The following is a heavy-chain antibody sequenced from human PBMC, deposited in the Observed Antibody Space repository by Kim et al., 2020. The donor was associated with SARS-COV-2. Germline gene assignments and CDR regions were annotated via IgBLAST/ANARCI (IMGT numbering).Heavy chain of an antibody. Sequence: FTISRDNSKNTLYLQMNSLRAEDTAVYYCAKDKDYDYVWGSYRASYFDYWGQGTLVTVSS. J-gene: IGHJ4*02. V-gene: IGHV3-23*01. CDR3: AKDKDYDYVWGSYRASYFDY. D-gene: IGHD3-16*02.